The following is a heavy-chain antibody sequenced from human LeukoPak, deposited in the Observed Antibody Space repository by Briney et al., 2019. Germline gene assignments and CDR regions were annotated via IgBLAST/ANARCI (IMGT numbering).Heavy chain of an antibody. CDR1: GGSISSSSYY. J-gene: IGHJ4*02. D-gene: IGHD2-15*01. V-gene: IGHV4-39*07. CDR2: IYYSGST. CDR3: ARVGGPYYFDY. Sequence: PSETLSLTCTVSGGSISSSSYYWGWIRQPPGKGLEWIGSIYYSGSTYYNPSLKSRVTISVDTSKNQFSLKLSSVTAADTAVYYCARVGGPYYFDYWGQGTLVTVSS.